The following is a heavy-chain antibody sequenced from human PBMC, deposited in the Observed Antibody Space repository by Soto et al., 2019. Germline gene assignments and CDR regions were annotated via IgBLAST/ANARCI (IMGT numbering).Heavy chain of an antibody. CDR3: VKDKGATIKKVTMDF. J-gene: IGHJ6*02. V-gene: IGHV3-64D*08. D-gene: IGHD2-21*02. CDR2: ISNNGGTT. CDR1: GLTFSTYG. Sequence: PGGSLRLSCSGSGLTFSTYGLHWVRQTPGKGLEYLSSISNNGGTTGYADSVKGRFTISRDNSNNNLYLQMSSLTAEDTAVYYCVKDKGATIKKVTMDFWGQGTAVTVSS.